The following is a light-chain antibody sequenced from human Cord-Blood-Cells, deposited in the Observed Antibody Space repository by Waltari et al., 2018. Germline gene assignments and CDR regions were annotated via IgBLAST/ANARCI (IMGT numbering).Light chain of an antibody. CDR3: CSYAGSRV. CDR1: SSDVGSSNL. CDR2: EVS. V-gene: IGLV2-23*02. J-gene: IGLJ3*02. Sequence: QSALTQPASVSGSPGQSITLSCPGTSSDVGSSNLVSWYQKHPGKAPKPMIYEVSKRPSGVSNRFSGSKSGNTASLTISGLQAEDEADYYCCSYAGSRVFGGGTKLTVL.